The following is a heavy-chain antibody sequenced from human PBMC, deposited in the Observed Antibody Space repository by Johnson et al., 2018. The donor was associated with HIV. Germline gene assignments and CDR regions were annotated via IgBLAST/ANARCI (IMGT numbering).Heavy chain of an antibody. J-gene: IGHJ3*02. V-gene: IGHV3-30-3*01. CDR2: ISYDGSNK. Sequence: QVQLVEFGGGLVQPGGSLRLSCAASGFTFSSYWMHWVRQAPGNGLEWVAVISYDGSNKYYADSVKGRFTISRDNSKNTLYLQMNSLRAEDTAVYYCARDVIAPELGDAFDIWGQGTMVTVSS. CDR1: GFTFSSYW. D-gene: IGHD6-25*01. CDR3: ARDVIAPELGDAFDI.